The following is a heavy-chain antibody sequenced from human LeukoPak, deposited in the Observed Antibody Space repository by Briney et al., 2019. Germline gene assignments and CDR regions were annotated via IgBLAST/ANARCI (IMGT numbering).Heavy chain of an antibody. CDR3: ATYYYDSSGYPFDY. D-gene: IGHD3-22*01. CDR1: GGSISSGGYS. V-gene: IGHV4-30-2*03. CDR2: IYHSGST. Sequence: SETLSLTCAVSGGSISSGGYSWSWIRQPPGKGLEWIGYIYHSGSTYYNPSLKSRVTISVDTSKNQFSLKLSSVTAADTAVYYCATYYYDSSGYPFDYWGQGTLVTVSS. J-gene: IGHJ4*02.